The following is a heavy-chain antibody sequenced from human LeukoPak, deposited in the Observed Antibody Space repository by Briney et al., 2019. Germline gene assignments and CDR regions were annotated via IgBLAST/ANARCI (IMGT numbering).Heavy chain of an antibody. V-gene: IGHV1-69*06. CDR3: ARSRTIEDDFDY. D-gene: IGHD1-7*01. CDR2: IIPIFGTA. J-gene: IGHJ4*02. Sequence: SVKVSCKASGGTFSSYAISWVRQAPGQGLEWMGGIIPIFGTANYAQKFQGRVTITADKSTSTAYMELSSLRSEDTAVYYCARSRTIEDDFDYWGQGTLVTASS. CDR1: GGTFSSYA.